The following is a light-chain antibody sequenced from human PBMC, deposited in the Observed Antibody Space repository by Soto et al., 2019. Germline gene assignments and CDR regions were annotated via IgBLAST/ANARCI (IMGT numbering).Light chain of an antibody. V-gene: IGKV3-15*01. J-gene: IGKJ4*01. CDR3: QQYNPWTPLT. Sequence: ELVMTQSPATRSVSPGERATLSCMASQSVSSNFAWYEQKPGQAPRFLIYGASTSATGIPARFSGSGSGTEFTLTISSLQSEDFAVYYCQQYNPWTPLTFGGGTKVEI. CDR1: QSVSSN. CDR2: GAS.